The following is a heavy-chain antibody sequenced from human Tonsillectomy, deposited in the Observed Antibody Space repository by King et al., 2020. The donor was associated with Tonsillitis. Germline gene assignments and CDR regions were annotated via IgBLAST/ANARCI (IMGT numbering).Heavy chain of an antibody. CDR2: IIPIIGIG. J-gene: IGHJ4*02. D-gene: IGHD3-22*01. V-gene: IGHV1-69*09. Sequence: VQLVQSGPEVKKPGSSVKVSCKASGGTFSSHAISWVRQAPGQGLEWMGRIIPIIGIGNYAQKFQGRVTITADKSTSTAYMELSSLRSNDTAVYYCARGLYDSSGFTLGFWGQGTLVTVSS. CDR1: GGTFSSHA. CDR3: ARGLYDSSGFTLGF.